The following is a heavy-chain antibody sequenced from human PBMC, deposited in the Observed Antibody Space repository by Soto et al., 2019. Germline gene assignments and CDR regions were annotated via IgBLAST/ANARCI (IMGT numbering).Heavy chain of an antibody. Sequence: ASVKVSCKVAGHSLTDLSMHWVRQGPGRGLEWLGGFDPEEGEIIYAQNFQGRIRLTEDTSTDTAFMELNSLKSEDTAIYYCATTRTTYVYDFDSWGQGTLVTVSS. D-gene: IGHD3-16*01. CDR2: FDPEEGEI. CDR1: GHSLTDLS. J-gene: IGHJ4*02. CDR3: ATTRTTYVYDFDS. V-gene: IGHV1-24*01.